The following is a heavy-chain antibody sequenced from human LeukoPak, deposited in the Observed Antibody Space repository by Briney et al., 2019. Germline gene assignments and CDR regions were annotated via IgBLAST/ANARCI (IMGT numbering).Heavy chain of an antibody. J-gene: IGHJ4*02. D-gene: IGHD6-6*01. CDR3: AKVPPPGLVGPFDY. V-gene: IGHV3-23*01. CDR1: GFTFSSYA. Sequence: AGSLRLSCAASGFTFSSYAMSWVRQAPGQGLEWVSAISGSGSSTYYADSVKGRFTISRGNYKNTLYLQMNSLRAEDTAVYYCAKVPPPGLVGPFDYWGQGTLVTVSS. CDR2: ISGSGSST.